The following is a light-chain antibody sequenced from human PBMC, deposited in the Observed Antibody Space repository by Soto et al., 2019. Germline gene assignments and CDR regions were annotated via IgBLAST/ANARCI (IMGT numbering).Light chain of an antibody. CDR2: DAS. CDR1: QSFIRY. J-gene: IGKJ1*01. V-gene: IGKV3-11*01. Sequence: EVVLTQSPSTLSFSPVEGAALSCRASQSFIRYLAWYQHKLGQAPRLLIYDASKRATGIPARFSGSGYGKEFTLTISSLEPDDFALYCCHQRQSWHRTCGQGTKVDIK. CDR3: HQRQSWHRT.